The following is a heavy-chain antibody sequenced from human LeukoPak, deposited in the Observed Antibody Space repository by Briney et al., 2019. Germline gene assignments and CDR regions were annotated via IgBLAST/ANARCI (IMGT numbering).Heavy chain of an antibody. V-gene: IGHV4-59*08. CDR2: IYYSGST. CDR1: GGSISSYY. Sequence: SETLSLTCTVSGGSISSYYWSWIRQPPGKGLEWIGYIYYSGSTNYNPSLKSRVTISVDTSKDQFSLKLSSVTAADTAVYYCARTPYCSGGSCGDYWGQGTLVTVSS. D-gene: IGHD2-15*01. CDR3: ARTPYCSGGSCGDY. J-gene: IGHJ4*02.